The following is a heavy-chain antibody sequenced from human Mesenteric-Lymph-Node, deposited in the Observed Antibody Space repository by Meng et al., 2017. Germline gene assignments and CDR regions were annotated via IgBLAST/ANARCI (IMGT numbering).Heavy chain of an antibody. Sequence: ASVKVSCKASGYTFTGYYMHWVRQAPGQGLEWMGWINPNSGGTNYAQKFQGRVTMTRDTSISTAYMELSRLRSDDTAVYYCARGFGGIVGAMDAFDIWGQGTMVTVSS. CDR3: ARGFGGIVGAMDAFDI. CDR2: INPNSGGT. V-gene: IGHV1-2*02. D-gene: IGHD1-26*01. CDR1: GYTFTGYY. J-gene: IGHJ3*02.